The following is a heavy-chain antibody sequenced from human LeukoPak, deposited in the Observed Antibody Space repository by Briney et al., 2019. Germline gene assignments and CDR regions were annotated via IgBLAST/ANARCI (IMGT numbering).Heavy chain of an antibody. CDR2: ISGSGGST. Sequence: GGSLRLSCAASGFTFSSYAMSWVRQAPGKGLEWVSAISGSGGSTYYADSVKGRFTISRDNSKNTLYLQMNSLGAEDTAVYYCARLDNRGDAFDIWGQGTMVTVSS. CDR1: GFTFSSYA. CDR3: ARLDNRGDAFDI. J-gene: IGHJ3*02. V-gene: IGHV3-23*01. D-gene: IGHD3-10*01.